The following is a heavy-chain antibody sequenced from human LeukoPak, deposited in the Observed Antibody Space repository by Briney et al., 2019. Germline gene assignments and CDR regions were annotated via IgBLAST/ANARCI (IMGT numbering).Heavy chain of an antibody. J-gene: IGHJ4*02. CDR2: ISGSGSGDST. CDR1: GFTFSSYA. Sequence: GGSLRLSCAASGFTFSSYAMNWVRQAPGKGLEWVSAISGSGSGDSTYYADSVKGRFTISRDNSKNTLYLQMDSLRAEDTAVFYCAKDRKATKGGSLDYWGQGTLVTVSS. V-gene: IGHV3-23*01. D-gene: IGHD5-12*01. CDR3: AKDRKATKGGSLDY.